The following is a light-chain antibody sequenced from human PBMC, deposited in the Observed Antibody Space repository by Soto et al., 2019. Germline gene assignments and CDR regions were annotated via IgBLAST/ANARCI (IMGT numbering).Light chain of an antibody. V-gene: IGKV3-20*01. CDR1: QSIRSH. CDR2: ESS. CDR3: QQYGSSAWT. J-gene: IGKJ1*01. Sequence: EIVMTQSPSTLSVSPGERVTLSCRASQSIRSHLAWYQQKTGQAPRLLIFESSTRATGIPDRFRGSGSGTDFTLTISGLEPEDFAVYYCQQYGSSAWTFAQGTKVDI.